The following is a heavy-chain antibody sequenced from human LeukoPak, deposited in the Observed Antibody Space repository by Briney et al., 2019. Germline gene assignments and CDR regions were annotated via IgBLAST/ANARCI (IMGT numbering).Heavy chain of an antibody. Sequence: SETLSLTCTVSGGSISSGGYYWSWIRQPPGKGLEWIGEINHSGSTNYNPSLKSRVTISVDTSKNQFSLKLSSVTAADTAVYYCARGFVAAYYDSSGYPTSFDYWGQGTLVTVSS. V-gene: IGHV4-30-2*01. CDR1: GGSISSGGYY. CDR3: ARGFVAAYYDSSGYPTSFDY. J-gene: IGHJ4*02. CDR2: INHSGST. D-gene: IGHD3-22*01.